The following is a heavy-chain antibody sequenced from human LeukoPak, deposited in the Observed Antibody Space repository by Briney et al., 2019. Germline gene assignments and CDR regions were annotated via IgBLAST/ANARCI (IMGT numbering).Heavy chain of an antibody. CDR3: AREHFDFDY. D-gene: IGHD2/OR15-2a*01. Sequence: GGSLRLSCEASGFTFSDYATTWVRQAPGKGLEWVSEITGSGISTYYADSVKGRFTISRDNSKNTLYLQMNSLRAEDTAVYYCAREHFDFDYWGQGTLVTVSS. V-gene: IGHV3-23*01. CDR1: GFTFSDYA. J-gene: IGHJ4*02. CDR2: ITGSGIST.